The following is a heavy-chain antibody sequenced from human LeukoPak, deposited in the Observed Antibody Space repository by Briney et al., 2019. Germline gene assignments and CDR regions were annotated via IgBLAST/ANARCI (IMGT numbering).Heavy chain of an antibody. CDR1: GFTFSAYG. D-gene: IGHD3-10*01. J-gene: IGHJ6*02. Sequence: QPGGSLRLSCAASGFTFSAYGMHWVRQAPGKGLEWVAVISYHGSNQYYADSVKGRFTISRDNSKNTLYLQMNSLRAEDTAVYYRAKRGPRSGSLPKFYGMDVWGQGTTVTVSS. CDR3: AKRGPRSGSLPKFYGMDV. V-gene: IGHV3-30*18. CDR2: ISYHGSNQ.